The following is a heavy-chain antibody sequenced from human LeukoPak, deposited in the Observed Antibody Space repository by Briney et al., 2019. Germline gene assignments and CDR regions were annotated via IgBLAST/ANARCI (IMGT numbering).Heavy chain of an antibody. V-gene: IGHV3-33*08. CDR1: GFTFSSAW. D-gene: IGHD4-11*01. J-gene: IGHJ4*02. CDR2: IWYDGSTK. Sequence: TGGSLRLSCAASGFTFSSAWMTWVRQAPGKGLEWVAIIWYDGSTKYYAESVKGRFTISRDNSKNMLYLQMNSLRAEDTAVYYCARVSDYSNYFDFWGQGTLVTVSS. CDR3: ARVSDYSNYFDF.